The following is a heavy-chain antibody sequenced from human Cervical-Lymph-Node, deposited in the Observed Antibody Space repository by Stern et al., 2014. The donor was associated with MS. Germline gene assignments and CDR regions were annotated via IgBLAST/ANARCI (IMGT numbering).Heavy chain of an antibody. CDR2: LDWDDDK. CDR1: GFSLSTSGMS. Sequence: QITLKESGPALVKPTQTLTLTCTFSGFSLSTSGMSVSWIRQPPGKALEWLALLDWDDDKYYSTSLRTRLTVSKDTSKNQVVLTMTNMAPVDTATYYCARLEGLLWFEGEGMDVWGQGTTVTVSS. D-gene: IGHD3-10*01. V-gene: IGHV2-70*01. CDR3: ARLEGLLWFEGEGMDV. J-gene: IGHJ6*02.